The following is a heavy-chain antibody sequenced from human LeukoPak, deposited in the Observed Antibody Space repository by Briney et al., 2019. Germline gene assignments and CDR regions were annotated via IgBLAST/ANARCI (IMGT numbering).Heavy chain of an antibody. V-gene: IGHV2-5*02. Sequence: SGPTLVNPTQTLTLTCTFSGFSLSTSGVDVGWIRQPPRKALEWLGFIYWDDDKTYSPSLKSRLTITKDTPKNQVVLTMTNMDPVDTATYYCAYSSGGGYSYGRAFDYWGQGTLVTVSS. CDR2: IYWDDDK. D-gene: IGHD5-18*01. CDR3: AYSSGGGYSYGRAFDY. J-gene: IGHJ4*02. CDR1: GFSLSTSGVD.